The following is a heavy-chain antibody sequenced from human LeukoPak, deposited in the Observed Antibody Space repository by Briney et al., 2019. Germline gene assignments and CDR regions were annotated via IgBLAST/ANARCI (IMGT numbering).Heavy chain of an antibody. CDR2: ILYSGTT. V-gene: IGHV4-39*01. D-gene: IGHD1-1*01. Sequence: SETLSLTCSVSGDSISTSSYCWGWIRQPPGKGLEWIGSILYSGTTYYKPSLKSRVTISVDTSRNQFSLELTSVTAADTAVYYCARHRWTGTYNFDYWGQGSLVTVSS. J-gene: IGHJ4*02. CDR3: ARHRWTGTYNFDY. CDR1: GDSISTSSYC.